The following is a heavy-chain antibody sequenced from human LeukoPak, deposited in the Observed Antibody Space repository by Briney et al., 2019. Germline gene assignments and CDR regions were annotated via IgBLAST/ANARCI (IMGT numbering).Heavy chain of an antibody. V-gene: IGHV4-39*01. CDR1: GGSISSSSYY. J-gene: IGHJ6*02. CDR2: IYYSGST. D-gene: IGHD6-13*01. Sequence: PSETLSLTCTVSGGSISSSSYYWGWIRQPPGKGLEWIGSIYYSGSTYYNPSLKSRVTISVDTSKNQFSLKLSSVTAADTAVYYCAMNGYSSSWYYYGMDVWGQGTTVTVSS. CDR3: AMNGYSSSWYYYGMDV.